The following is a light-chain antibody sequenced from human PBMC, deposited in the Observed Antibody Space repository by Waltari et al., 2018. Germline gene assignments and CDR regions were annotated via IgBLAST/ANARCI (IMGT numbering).Light chain of an antibody. CDR1: GFNTGGNY. Sequence: QSVLTQPPSASVSPGQRVRISCSGSGFNTGGNYVFWYQQFPGSAPKVLLYKTNQRPSGVPDRFSGSKSGTSGSLSISGLRSEDEAEYYCASWDDDVSGVVFGGGTKLTVL. J-gene: IGLJ2*01. CDR2: KTN. V-gene: IGLV1-47*01. CDR3: ASWDDDVSGVV.